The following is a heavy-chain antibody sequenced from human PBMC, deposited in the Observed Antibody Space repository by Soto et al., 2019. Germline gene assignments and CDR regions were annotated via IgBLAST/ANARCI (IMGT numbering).Heavy chain of an antibody. J-gene: IGHJ2*01. CDR1: GFTFSSYA. Sequence: GGSLRLSCAASGFTFSSYAMHWVRQAPGKGLEYVSAISSNGGSTYYANSVKGRFTISRDNSKNTLYLQMGSLRAEDMAVYYCAKTSITTVTINWYLDLRGRGTLVTVSS. V-gene: IGHV3-64*01. CDR3: AKTSITTVTINWYLDL. D-gene: IGHD4-17*01. CDR2: ISSNGGST.